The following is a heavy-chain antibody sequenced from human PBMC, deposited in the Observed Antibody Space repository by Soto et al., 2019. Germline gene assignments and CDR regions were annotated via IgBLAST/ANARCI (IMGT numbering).Heavy chain of an antibody. CDR2: INTDGSII. CDR1: GLIFSNYK. V-gene: IGHV3-74*01. J-gene: IGHJ4*02. CDR3: ARDPDGLHY. Sequence: EVRLVESGGGLVQPGGSLRLSCAASGLIFSNYKMHWVRQAPGKGLVWVSRINTDGSIIDYADSVKGRFTVSRDNAKKTLYLQMNSLRADDTAVSYCARDPDGLHYWGQGTLVTVSS.